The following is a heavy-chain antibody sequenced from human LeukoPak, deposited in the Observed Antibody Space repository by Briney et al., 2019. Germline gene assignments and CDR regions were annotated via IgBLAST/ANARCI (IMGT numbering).Heavy chain of an antibody. V-gene: IGHV3-66*01. CDR1: GFTVSDNY. Sequence: GGSLRLSCAASGFTVSDNYMIWVRQAPGKGLEWVSVIYSGGKTYYADSVKGRLTISRENSKTTLYLQMNSLRVEDTAVYYCARLLREYCSSTSCNRIYFDYWGQGTLVTVSS. CDR3: ARLLREYCSSTSCNRIYFDY. D-gene: IGHD2-2*01. CDR2: IYSGGKT. J-gene: IGHJ4*02.